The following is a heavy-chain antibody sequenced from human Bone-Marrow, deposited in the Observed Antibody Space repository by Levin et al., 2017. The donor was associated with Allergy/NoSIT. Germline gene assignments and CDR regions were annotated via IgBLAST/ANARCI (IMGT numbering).Heavy chain of an antibody. D-gene: IGHD3-3*01. Sequence: GSLRLSCAASGFTFSAYAMSWVRQAPGKGLEWVSSISNNGGSTYYADSVRGRFTISRDNSKNTLYLQMNSLRAEDTAVYYCAKDRDVYYDFWSGYYYYDMDVWGQGTTVTVSS. CDR1: GFTFSAYA. V-gene: IGHV3-23*01. CDR2: ISNNGGST. J-gene: IGHJ6*02. CDR3: AKDRDVYYDFWSGYYYYDMDV.